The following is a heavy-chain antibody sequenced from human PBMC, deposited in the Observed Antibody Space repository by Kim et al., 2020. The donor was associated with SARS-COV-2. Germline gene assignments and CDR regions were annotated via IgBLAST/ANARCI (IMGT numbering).Heavy chain of an antibody. J-gene: IGHJ4*02. D-gene: IGHD2-15*01. CDR3: AKDLWGSGGSWAFDY. Sequence: GGSLRLSCAASGFTFSSYGMHWVRQAPGKGLEWVAVISYDGSNKYYADSVKGRFTISRDNSKNTLYLQMNSLRAEDTAVYYCAKDLWGSGGSWAFDYWGQGTLVTVSS. CDR2: ISYDGSNK. CDR1: GFTFSSYG. V-gene: IGHV3-30*18.